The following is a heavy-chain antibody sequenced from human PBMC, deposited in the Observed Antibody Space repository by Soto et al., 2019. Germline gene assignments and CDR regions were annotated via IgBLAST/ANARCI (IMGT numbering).Heavy chain of an antibody. CDR2: VHYSWGS. CDR3: ARHFPGPRVEYQLPRPYYYYYGMDV. Sequence: SETLSLTCTVPGGSISSYHWSWIRQTPGKGLEWIGYVHYSWGSNYNPSLKSRVTISVDTSKNQFSLKLSSVTAADTAVYYCARHFPGPRVEYQLPRPYYYYYGMDVWGQGTTVTVSS. V-gene: IGHV4-59*08. J-gene: IGHJ6*02. CDR1: GGSISSYH. D-gene: IGHD2-2*01.